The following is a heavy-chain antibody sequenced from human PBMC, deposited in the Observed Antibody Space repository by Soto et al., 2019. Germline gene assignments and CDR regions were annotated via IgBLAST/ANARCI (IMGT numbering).Heavy chain of an antibody. D-gene: IGHD3-10*01. J-gene: IGHJ4*02. CDR1: GLLLRTMTML. CDR2: IDWDDDK. CDR3: ARKVTPESPFDY. V-gene: IGHV2-70*01. Sequence: PGPTRVQLTQTITLTCTFSGLLLRTMTMLVTWILQPPGKALEWLALIDWDDDKYYSTSLKTRLTISKDTSKNQVVLTMTNMDPVDTATYYCARKVTPESPFDYWGQGTLVTVSS.